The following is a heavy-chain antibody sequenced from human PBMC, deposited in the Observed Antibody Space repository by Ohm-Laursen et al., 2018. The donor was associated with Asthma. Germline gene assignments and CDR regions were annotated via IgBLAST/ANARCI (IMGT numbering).Heavy chain of an antibody. D-gene: IGHD3-3*01. Sequence: SLRLTCTASGFTFRSYGMHWVRQAPGKGLEWVAVISYDGSNKYYADSVKGRFTISRDNSKNTLYLQMNSLRAEDTAVYYCARPYYDFWSGYYDYWGQGTLVTVSS. CDR1: GFTFRSYG. J-gene: IGHJ4*02. V-gene: IGHV3-30*03. CDR2: ISYDGSNK. CDR3: ARPYYDFWSGYYDY.